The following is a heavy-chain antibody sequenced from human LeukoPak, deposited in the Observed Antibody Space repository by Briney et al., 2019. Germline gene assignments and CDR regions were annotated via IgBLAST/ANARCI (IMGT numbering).Heavy chain of an antibody. D-gene: IGHD3-9*01. V-gene: IGHV1-8*01. Sequence: GASVTVSCKASGYTFTSYDINWVRQAAGQGLEWMGWMNPNSGDTGYAQKFQGRVTITRNTSISTAYMELSSLRSEDTAVYYCAVLYDILTGYYKRVYDYWGQGTLVTVSS. CDR2: MNPNSGDT. J-gene: IGHJ4*02. CDR3: AVLYDILTGYYKRVYDY. CDR1: GYTFTSYD.